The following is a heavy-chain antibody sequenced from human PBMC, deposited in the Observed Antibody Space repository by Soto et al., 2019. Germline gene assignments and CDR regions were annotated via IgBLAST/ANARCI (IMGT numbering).Heavy chain of an antibody. V-gene: IGHV3-74*01. J-gene: IGHJ3*02. CDR3: ARVSPAPNIAAAGTASGAFDI. CDR1: GFTFSSYW. CDR2: INSDGSST. D-gene: IGHD6-13*01. Sequence: GGSLRLSCAASGFTFSSYWMHWVRQAPGKGLVWVSRINSDGSSTSYGDSGKGQFTISRDNAKNTLYLQMNSLRAEDTAVYDCARVSPAPNIAAAGTASGAFDIWGQGTMVTVSS.